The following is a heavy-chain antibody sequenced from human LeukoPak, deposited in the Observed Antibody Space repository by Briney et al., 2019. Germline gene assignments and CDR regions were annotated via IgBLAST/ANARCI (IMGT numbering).Heavy chain of an antibody. D-gene: IGHD6-19*01. J-gene: IGHJ4*02. CDR3: ARSHYSRGWEYFDY. CDR1: GYTFTSYY. Sequence: ASVKVSCKASGYTFTSYYVHWVRQAPGEGLEWMGIINPSGGITIYAQKFQGRVTMTWDMSTSTVYMELSSLRSEDTAVYYCARSHYSRGWEYFDYWGQGTLVTVSS. CDR2: INPSGGIT. V-gene: IGHV1-46*01.